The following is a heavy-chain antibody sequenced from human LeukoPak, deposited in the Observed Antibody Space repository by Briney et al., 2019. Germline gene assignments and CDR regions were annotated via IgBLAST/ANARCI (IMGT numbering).Heavy chain of an antibody. V-gene: IGHV3-7*04. CDR3: TRVGYIDEGIDY. CDR1: GFPFSSYW. D-gene: IGHD5-24*01. CDR2: IKQGGSKK. J-gene: IGHJ4*02. Sequence: GGSLRLSCVASGFPFSSYWMTWVRQAPGKGLEWVANIKQGGSKKSYVDSVKGRFTISRDNAKNSLYLQMNSLRAEDTAIYYCTRVGYIDEGIDYWGQGTLVTVSS.